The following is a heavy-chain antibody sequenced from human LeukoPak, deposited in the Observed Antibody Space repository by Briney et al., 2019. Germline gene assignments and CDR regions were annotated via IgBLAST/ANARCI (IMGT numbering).Heavy chain of an antibody. CDR3: ARAWRQNGDRGDFDY. D-gene: IGHD4-17*01. Sequence: ASVKVSCKASGYTFTSYYMHWVRQAPGQGLEWMGIINPSGGSTSYAQKFQGRVTMTRDMSTSTVYMELSSLRSEDTAVYYCARAWRQNGDRGDFDYWGQGTLVTVSS. J-gene: IGHJ4*02. V-gene: IGHV1-46*01. CDR2: INPSGGST. CDR1: GYTFTSYY.